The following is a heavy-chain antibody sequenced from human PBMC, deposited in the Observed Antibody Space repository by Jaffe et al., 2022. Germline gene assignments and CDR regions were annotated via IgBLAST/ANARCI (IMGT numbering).Heavy chain of an antibody. CDR3: AREQLGYCSGGSCYSSFDY. Sequence: EVQLVESGGGLVQPGGSLRLSCAASGFTFSSYSMNWVRQAPGKGLEWVSYISSSSSTIYYADSVKGRFTISRDNAKNSLYLQMNSLRAEDTAVYYCAREQLGYCSGGSCYSSFDYWGQGTLVTVSS. CDR1: GFTFSSYS. J-gene: IGHJ4*02. V-gene: IGHV3-48*01. CDR2: ISSSSSTI. D-gene: IGHD2-15*01.